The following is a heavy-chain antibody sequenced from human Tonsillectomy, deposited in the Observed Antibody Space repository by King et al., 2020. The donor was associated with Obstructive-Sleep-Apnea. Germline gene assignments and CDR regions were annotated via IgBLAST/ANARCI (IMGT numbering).Heavy chain of an antibody. V-gene: IGHV3-9*01. CDR3: AKDSGSTMVRASGFDY. J-gene: IGHJ4*02. Sequence: VQLVESGGGLVQPGRSLRLSCAASGFTFDDYAMHWVRQAPGKGLEWVSGISWNSGSIGYADSVKGRFIISRDNAKNSLYLQMNSLRAEDTALYYCAKDSGSTMVRASGFDYWGQGTLVTVSS. CDR1: GFTFDDYA. D-gene: IGHD3-10*01. CDR2: ISWNSGSI.